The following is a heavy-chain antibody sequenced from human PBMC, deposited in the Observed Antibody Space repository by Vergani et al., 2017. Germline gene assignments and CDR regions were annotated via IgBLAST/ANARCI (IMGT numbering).Heavy chain of an antibody. CDR1: GFKFSDHY. D-gene: IGHD1-1*01. Sequence: QVQLVQSGGGSVKPGGSLRLSCAASGFKFSDHYMSWIRQAPGKGLEWVSHISPGASTVPYTDSVRGRFTVSRDNDNNSLTLDMTTLRVEDTAVYYCAKNPGISTTRHYYAMDVWGQGTTVTVSS. V-gene: IGHV3-11*04. J-gene: IGHJ6*02. CDR3: AKNPGISTTRHYYAMDV. CDR2: ISPGASTV.